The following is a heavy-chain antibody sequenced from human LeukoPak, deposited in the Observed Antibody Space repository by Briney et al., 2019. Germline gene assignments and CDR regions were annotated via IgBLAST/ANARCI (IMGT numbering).Heavy chain of an antibody. J-gene: IGHJ4*02. CDR3: AKLGNSNPLRLPFDY. Sequence: GGSLRLSCAASGYTFSSYAMSWVRQAPGKGLEWVSAISGSGGSTYYADSVKGRFTIPRDNSKNTLYLQMNSLRAEDTAVYYCAKLGNSNPLRLPFDYWGQGTLVTVPS. CDR1: GYTFSSYA. D-gene: IGHD4-23*01. V-gene: IGHV3-23*01. CDR2: ISGSGGST.